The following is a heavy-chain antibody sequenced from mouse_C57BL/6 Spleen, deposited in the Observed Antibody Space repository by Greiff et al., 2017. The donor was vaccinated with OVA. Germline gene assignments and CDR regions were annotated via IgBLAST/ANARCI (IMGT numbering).Heavy chain of an antibody. CDR2: ISDGGSYT. V-gene: IGHV5-4*01. Sequence: EVQRVESGGGLVKPGGSLKLSCAASGFTFSSYAMSWVRQTPEKRLEWVATISDGGSYTYYPDNVKGRFTISRDNAKNNLYLQMSHLKSEDTAMYYCAREDYGSRGDYFDYWGQGTTLTVSS. CDR1: GFTFSSYA. D-gene: IGHD1-1*01. CDR3: AREDYGSRGDYFDY. J-gene: IGHJ2*01.